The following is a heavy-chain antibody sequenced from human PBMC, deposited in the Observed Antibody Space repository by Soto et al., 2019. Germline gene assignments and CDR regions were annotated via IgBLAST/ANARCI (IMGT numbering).Heavy chain of an antibody. D-gene: IGHD3-10*01. CDR3: APRRRGSGSYSFDY. CDR1: GFSLTTSEVG. Sequence: QITLKESGPTLVKPTQTLTLTCTFSGFSLTTSEVGVGWIRQPPGKALEWLALIYWDDDERYNPSLENRLIITKDTSKNQVVLSMTNMDPVDTATYYCAPRRRGSGSYSFDYWGPGTLVIVSS. CDR2: IYWDDDE. J-gene: IGHJ4*02. V-gene: IGHV2-5*02.